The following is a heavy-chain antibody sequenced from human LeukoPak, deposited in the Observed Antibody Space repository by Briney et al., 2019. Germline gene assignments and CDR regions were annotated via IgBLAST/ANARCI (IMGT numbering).Heavy chain of an antibody. Sequence: GGSLRLSCAASGFTFSNAWMSWVRQAPGKGLEWVGRIKSKTDGGTTDYAAPVKGRFTISRDDSKNTLYLQMNSLKTEDTAVYYCTTAGYSSGWPLDYWGQGTLVTVSS. CDR1: GFTFSNAW. CDR2: IKSKTDGGTT. D-gene: IGHD6-19*01. V-gene: IGHV3-15*01. J-gene: IGHJ4*02. CDR3: TTAGYSSGWPLDY.